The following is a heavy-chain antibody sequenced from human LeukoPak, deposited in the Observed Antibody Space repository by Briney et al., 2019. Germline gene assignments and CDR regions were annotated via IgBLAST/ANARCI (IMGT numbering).Heavy chain of an antibody. CDR3: AREGSSTSCLDY. CDR1: GFHFSSYS. V-gene: IGHV3-48*04. J-gene: IGHJ4*02. D-gene: IGHD2-2*01. CDR2: ISSSSSTI. Sequence: GSLRLSCAASGFHFSSYSMDWVRQAPGKGLEWVSYISSSSSTIYYADSVKGRFTISRDNAKNSLYLQMNSLRAEDTAVYYCAREGSSTSCLDYWGQGTLSPSPQ.